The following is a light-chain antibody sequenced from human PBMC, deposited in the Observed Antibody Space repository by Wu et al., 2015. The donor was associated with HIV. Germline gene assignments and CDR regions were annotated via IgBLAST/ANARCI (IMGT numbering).Light chain of an antibody. CDR1: QSVSSY. CDR3: QQYNNWPPGT. J-gene: IGKJ1*01. V-gene: IGKV3-11*01. CDR2: DAS. Sequence: EIVLTQSPATLSLSPGERATLSCRASQSVSSYLAWYQQKPGQAPRLLIYDASNRATGIPARFSGSGSGTEFTLTISSMQSEDFAVYYCQQYNNWPPGTFGQGTKVEIK.